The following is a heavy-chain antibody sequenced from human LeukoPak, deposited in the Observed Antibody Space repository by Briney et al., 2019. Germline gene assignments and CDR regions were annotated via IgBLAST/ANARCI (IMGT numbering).Heavy chain of an antibody. CDR3: ARLHHDYGSGTYGGAYNYYMDV. CDR1: SGFISSYY. D-gene: IGHD3-10*01. CDR2: IYYTGST. J-gene: IGHJ6*03. V-gene: IGHV4-59*01. Sequence: SETLSLTCSVSSGFISSYYWTWIRQSPGKGLEWIGYIYYTGSTSYNPSLQSRVTISVDTSKNQFPLRLNSVTAADTAVYYCARLHHDYGSGTYGGAYNYYMDVWGKGTTVTVSS.